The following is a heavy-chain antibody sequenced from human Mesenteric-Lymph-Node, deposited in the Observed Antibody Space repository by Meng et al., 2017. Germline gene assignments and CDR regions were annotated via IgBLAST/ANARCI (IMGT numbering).Heavy chain of an antibody. V-gene: IGHV3-21*01. Sequence: GESLKISCAASGFTFTNYAMSWVRQAPGKGLEWVSSISSASNYIYYADSVKGRFTISRDNAYNSLYLQMNGLRAEDTAVYYCARVRTVTTRDYYETTHFHPFDSWGQGTLVTVSS. J-gene: IGHJ4*02. CDR2: ISSASNYI. CDR1: GFTFTNYA. D-gene: IGHD3-16*01. CDR3: ARVRTVTTRDYYETTHFHPFDS.